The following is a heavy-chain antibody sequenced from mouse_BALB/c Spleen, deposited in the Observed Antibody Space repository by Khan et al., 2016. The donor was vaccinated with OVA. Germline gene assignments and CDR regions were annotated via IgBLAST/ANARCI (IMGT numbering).Heavy chain of an antibody. CDR3: ARQPYYHYNIMDY. D-gene: IGHD2-10*01. Sequence: VELVESGPGLVAPSQNLSLTCTISGFSLTNYGIHWVRQPPGKGLEWLVVLWSDGSTTYNSAPKSRLTISKDNSNSQVFLKMNSFQTDDTAMYFCARQPYYHYNIMDYWGQGTSVTVSS. CDR2: LWSDGST. V-gene: IGHV2-6-1*01. CDR1: GFSLTNYG. J-gene: IGHJ4*01.